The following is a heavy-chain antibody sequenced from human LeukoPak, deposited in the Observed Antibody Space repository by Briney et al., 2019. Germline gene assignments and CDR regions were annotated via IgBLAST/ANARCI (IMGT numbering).Heavy chain of an antibody. CDR3: ARVPGGEGTADDY. V-gene: IGHV1-46*01. Sequence: ASVKVSCKASGYTFSSYYMRWVRQAPGQGLEWMGIINPSAGSTIYAQKFQGRFTMTRDTSTSTVYMELSSLRSEDTAVYYCARVPGGEGTADDYWGQGTLVSVSS. D-gene: IGHD3-10*01. J-gene: IGHJ4*02. CDR2: INPSAGST. CDR1: GYTFSSYY.